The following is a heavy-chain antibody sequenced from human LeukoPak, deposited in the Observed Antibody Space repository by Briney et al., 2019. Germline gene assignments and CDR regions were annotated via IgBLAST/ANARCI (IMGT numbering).Heavy chain of an antibody. Sequence: SGGSLRLSCAASGFTFSSYAMSWVRQAPGKGLEWVSGISGSGGSTYYADSVKGGFTISRDNSKNTVYLQMNSLRAEDTAVYYCAKEGELAYFDYWGQGTLVTVSS. CDR1: GFTFSSYA. J-gene: IGHJ4*02. CDR2: ISGSGGST. V-gene: IGHV3-23*01. CDR3: AKEGELAYFDY. D-gene: IGHD1-26*01.